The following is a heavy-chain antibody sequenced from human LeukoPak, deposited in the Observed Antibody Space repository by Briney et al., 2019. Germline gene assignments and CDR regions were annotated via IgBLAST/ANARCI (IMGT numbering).Heavy chain of an antibody. CDR1: GDSITSYAW. V-gene: IGHV4-4*02. D-gene: IGHD2-2*01. Sequence: SGTLSLTCSVSGDSITSYAWWSWVRQPPGKGLEWIGEIHLNGITNYNPSLKSRVTMSIDKSNNQFSLNLSSVTAADTAVYYCAKDSPIVVVPAAMWNWFDPWGQGTLVTVSS. CDR3: AKDSPIVVVPAAMWNWFDP. CDR2: IHLNGIT. J-gene: IGHJ5*02.